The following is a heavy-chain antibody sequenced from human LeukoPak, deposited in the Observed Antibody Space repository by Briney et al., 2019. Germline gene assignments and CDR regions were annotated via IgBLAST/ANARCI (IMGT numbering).Heavy chain of an antibody. CDR3: AGDYNFLTGLNY. D-gene: IGHD3-9*01. J-gene: IGHJ4*02. Sequence: GGSLRPSCAASGLTFSGSGIHWVRQASGKGLEWLGRIGRQGDSDATRYAASLKGKFTISRVDSRNTAYLQMNSLKTEDTAVYYCAGDYNFLTGLNYWGQETLVTVSS. CDR2: IGRQGDSDAT. V-gene: IGHV3-73*01. CDR1: GLTFSGSG.